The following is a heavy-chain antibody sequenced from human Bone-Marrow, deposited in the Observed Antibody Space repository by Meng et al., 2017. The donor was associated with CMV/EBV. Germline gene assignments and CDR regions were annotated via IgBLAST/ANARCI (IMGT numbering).Heavy chain of an antibody. CDR2: IKSNTDSGTT. V-gene: IGHV3-15*01. CDR3: TTKTPGNWNYGY. D-gene: IGHD1-7*01. J-gene: IGHJ4*02. Sequence: GFKFNNAWMRCVRRAQGKGMKWVDRIKSNTDSGTTDYDATVKGRFNISRDESKNTLYLQMNSLKNEDTAVYYCTTKTPGNWNYGYWGQGTLVTVSS. CDR1: GFKFNNAW.